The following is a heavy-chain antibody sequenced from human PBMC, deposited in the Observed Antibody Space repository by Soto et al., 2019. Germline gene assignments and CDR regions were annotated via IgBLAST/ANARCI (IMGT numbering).Heavy chain of an antibody. CDR2: IYYGDHK. CDR3: AHLLIAVAGRGFDY. D-gene: IGHD6-19*01. CDR1: GGSISYYYWS. Sequence: TLSLTCTVSGGSISYYYWSWIRQPPGKALEWLAHIYYGDHKRYSPSLKSRLTITKDTSKNQVVLTMTNMDPVDTATYYCAHLLIAVAGRGFDYWGQGTLVTVSS. J-gene: IGHJ4*02. V-gene: IGHV2-5*08.